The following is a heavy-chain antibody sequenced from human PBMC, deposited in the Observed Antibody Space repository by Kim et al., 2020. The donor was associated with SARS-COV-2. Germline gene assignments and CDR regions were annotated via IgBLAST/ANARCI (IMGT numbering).Heavy chain of an antibody. J-gene: IGHJ6*02. D-gene: IGHD4-4*01. CDR2: ISISSTYT. CDR1: GFTLGDYY. Sequence: GGSLRLSCAASGFTLGDYYMSWIRQAPGKGLEWLSYISISSTYTNYADSLKGRFTISRDNAKNSVFLDMYSLPVEDTAVYYCARESRDSKYMSGMDVWG. V-gene: IGHV3-11*05. CDR3: ARESRDSKYMSGMDV.